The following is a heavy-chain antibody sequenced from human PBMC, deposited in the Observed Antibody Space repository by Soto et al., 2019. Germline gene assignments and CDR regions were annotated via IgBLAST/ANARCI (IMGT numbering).Heavy chain of an antibody. CDR1: GFTFSSYG. CDR2: IWYDGSNK. J-gene: IGHJ6*02. D-gene: IGHD2-2*01. V-gene: IGHV3-33*01. CDR3: ARVMTFVVGPAAIHGMDV. Sequence: QVQLVESGGGVVQPGRSLRLSCAASGFTFSSYGMHWVRQAPGKGLEWVAVIWYDGSNKYYADSVKGRFTISRDNSKNTLYLQMNSLRAEDTAVYYCARVMTFVVGPAAIHGMDVWGQGTTVTVSS.